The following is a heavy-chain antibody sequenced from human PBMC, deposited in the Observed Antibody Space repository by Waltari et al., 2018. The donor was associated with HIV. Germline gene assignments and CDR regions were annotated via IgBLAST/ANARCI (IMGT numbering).Heavy chain of an antibody. V-gene: IGHV4-34*01. CDR2: INHSGST. CDR3: ARGLDLLYGDQYYFDY. Sequence: QVQLQQWGAGLLKPSETLSTTCAVYGGSFSGYYWRWIRQPPGKGLEWIGEINHSGSTNYNPSLKSRVTISVDTSKNQFSLKLSSVTAADTAVYYCARGLDLLYGDQYYFDYWGQGTLVTVSS. CDR1: GGSFSGYY. J-gene: IGHJ4*02. D-gene: IGHD4-17*01.